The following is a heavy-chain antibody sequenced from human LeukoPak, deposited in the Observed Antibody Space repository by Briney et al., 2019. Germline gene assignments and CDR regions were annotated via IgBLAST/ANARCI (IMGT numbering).Heavy chain of an antibody. CDR1: GFTLSDYY. V-gene: IGHV3-11*06. J-gene: IGHJ4*02. D-gene: IGHD3-22*01. Sequence: GGSLRLSCAASGFTLSDYYMSWVRQAPGKVLEWVSYISSTSTYTNYADSVKGRFTISRDNAKNSLYLQMNSLRAEDTAVYYCARIYDSSAYFFDYWGQGTLVTVSS. CDR3: ARIYDSSAYFFDY. CDR2: ISSTSTYT.